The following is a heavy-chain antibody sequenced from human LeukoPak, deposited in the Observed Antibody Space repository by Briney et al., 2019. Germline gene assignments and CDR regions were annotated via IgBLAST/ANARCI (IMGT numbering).Heavy chain of an antibody. V-gene: IGHV3-74*01. CDR1: GYTFSAYY. D-gene: IGHD3-10*01. CDR3: TRDPFGARAS. CDR2: INEDGSST. J-gene: IGHJ4*02. Sequence: GGSLRLSCAASGYTFSAYYMRWVRQGPGKGLVWVSRINEDGSSTSYAESVRGRFTISRDNAKNTLYLQMNSLRAEDAAVYYCTRDPFGARASWGQGTLVTVSS.